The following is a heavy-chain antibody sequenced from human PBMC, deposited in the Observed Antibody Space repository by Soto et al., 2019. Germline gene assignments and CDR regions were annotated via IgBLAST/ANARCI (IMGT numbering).Heavy chain of an antibody. D-gene: IGHD1-7*01. V-gene: IGHV1-58*01. CDR2: IVVGSGNT. CDR3: AVSELLLDYYYYYGMDV. CDR1: GFTFTSPA. Sequence: SVKVSCKASGFTFTSPAVRWVRQARGQRLEWIGWIVVGSGNTNYAQKFQERVTITRDMSTSTAYMELSSLRSEDTAVYYCAVSELLLDYYYYYGMDVWGQGPTVTVS. J-gene: IGHJ6*02.